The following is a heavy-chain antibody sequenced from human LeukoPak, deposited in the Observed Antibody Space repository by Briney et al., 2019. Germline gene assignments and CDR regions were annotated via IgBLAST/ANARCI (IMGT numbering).Heavy chain of an antibody. V-gene: IGHV3-33*01. CDR1: GFTFSSYG. D-gene: IGHD6-13*01. CDR2: IWSDGSSK. J-gene: IGHJ6*02. CDR3: ARGQPPSYYDMDV. Sequence: QPGRSLILSCAASGFTFSSYGMHWVRQAPGKGLEWVAVIWSDGSSKHYADSVRGRFTISRDNSKNTLYLQMSSLRAEDTALYYCARGQPPSYYDMDVWGQGTTVTVSS.